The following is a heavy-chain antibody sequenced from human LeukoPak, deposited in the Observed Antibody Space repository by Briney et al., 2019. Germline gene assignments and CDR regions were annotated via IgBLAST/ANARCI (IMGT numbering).Heavy chain of an antibody. D-gene: IGHD3-3*01. V-gene: IGHV4-34*01. J-gene: IGHJ3*02. Sequence: SETLSLTCTVSGGFISGYYWSWIRQPPGKGLEWIGEINHSGSTNYNPSLKSRVTISVDTSKNQFSLKLSSVTAADTAVYYCARQRVIMSYDAFDIWGQGTMVTVSS. CDR1: GGFISGYY. CDR2: INHSGST. CDR3: ARQRVIMSYDAFDI.